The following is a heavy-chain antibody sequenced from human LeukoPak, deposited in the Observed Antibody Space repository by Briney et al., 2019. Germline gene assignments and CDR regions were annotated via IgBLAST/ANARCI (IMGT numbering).Heavy chain of an antibody. CDR1: GFIFSNYA. CDR2: ISGSGGST. D-gene: IGHD3-10*01. Sequence: GGSLRLSCAVSGFIFSNYAIIWVRQAPGKGLEWVSRISGSGGSTYYADSVKGRFTISRDNSKNTLYLQMNSLRSEDTAVYYCATRVTMVHGRTDGMDVWGQGTTVTVSS. J-gene: IGHJ6*02. CDR3: ATRVTMVHGRTDGMDV. V-gene: IGHV3-23*01.